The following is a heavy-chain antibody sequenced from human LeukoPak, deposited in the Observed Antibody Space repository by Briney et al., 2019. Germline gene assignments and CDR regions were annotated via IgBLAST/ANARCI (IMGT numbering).Heavy chain of an antibody. CDR3: ARFVMVTAGDY. CDR1: GFTFSSYW. CDR2: INTDGSST. D-gene: IGHD2-21*02. V-gene: IGHV3-74*01. J-gene: IGHJ4*02. Sequence: GGSLRLSCAASGFTFSSYWMHWVRQAPGKGLVWVSSINTDGSSTSYADSVKGRFTISRDNAKNTLYLQMNSLRAEDTAVYYCARFVMVTAGDYWGQGTLVTVPS.